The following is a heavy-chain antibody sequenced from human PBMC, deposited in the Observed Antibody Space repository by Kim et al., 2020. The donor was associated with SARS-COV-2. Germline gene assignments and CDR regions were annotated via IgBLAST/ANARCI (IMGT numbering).Heavy chain of an antibody. CDR3: ARGALHFNSGNYYQFDF. CDR1: GYTFTAYA. D-gene: IGHD3-10*01. CDR2: INTGTANT. Sequence: ASVKVSCKASGYTFTAYAIHWVRQAPGQGLEWMGWINTGTANTKYSQNYQGRVTLTRDTSATTAYMELSSLTSKDTGVYFCARGALHFNSGNYYQFDFWG. J-gene: IGHJ4*01. V-gene: IGHV1-3*04.